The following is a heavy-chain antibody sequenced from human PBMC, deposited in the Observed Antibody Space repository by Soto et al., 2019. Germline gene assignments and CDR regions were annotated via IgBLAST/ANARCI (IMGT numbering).Heavy chain of an antibody. V-gene: IGHV1-46*01. CDR3: ARDRRAYYYDSSGIPDHY. CDR2: INPSGGST. Sequence: ALVTGSFNASGSSFPSDHMDWGRQAPGQGLEWMGIINPSGGSTSYAQKFQGRVTMTRDTSTSTVYMELSSLRSEDTAVYYCARDRRAYYYDSSGIPDHYWGQGTRV. D-gene: IGHD3-22*01. CDR1: GSSFPSDH. J-gene: IGHJ4*02.